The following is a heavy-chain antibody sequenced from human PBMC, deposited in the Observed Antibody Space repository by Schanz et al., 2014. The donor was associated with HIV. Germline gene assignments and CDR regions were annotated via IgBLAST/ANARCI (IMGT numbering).Heavy chain of an antibody. CDR3: ASDLNTPEIVVLLDY. V-gene: IGHV1-69*06. CDR2: LAPVSTTA. D-gene: IGHD3-22*01. J-gene: IGHJ4*02. CDR1: GVTFNIIA. Sequence: QVQLVQSGAEVKKPGSSVRVSCKASGVTFNIIAINWVRQAPGQGLHWLGGLAPVSTTAHYAQNFQGRVTISADTSTNTGYMELRRLTFEDTAVYYCASDLNTPEIVVLLDYWGQGTLVTVSS.